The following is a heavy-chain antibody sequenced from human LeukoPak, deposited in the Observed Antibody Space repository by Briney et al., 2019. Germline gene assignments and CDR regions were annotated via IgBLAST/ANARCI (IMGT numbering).Heavy chain of an antibody. Sequence: SGPALVKPTQTLTLTCTFSGFSLSTSGMRVSWIRQPPAKALEWLARIDWDDDKFYSTSLKTRLTISKDTSKNQVGLTMTNMDPVDTATYYCARYDSSGYWFDYWGQGTLVTVSS. D-gene: IGHD3-22*01. J-gene: IGHJ4*02. V-gene: IGHV2-70*04. CDR3: ARYDSSGYWFDY. CDR2: IDWDDDK. CDR1: GFSLSTSGMR.